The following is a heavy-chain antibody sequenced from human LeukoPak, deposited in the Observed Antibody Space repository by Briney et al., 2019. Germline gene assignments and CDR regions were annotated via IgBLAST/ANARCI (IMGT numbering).Heavy chain of an antibody. CDR2: INHSGST. D-gene: IGHD6-13*01. J-gene: IGHJ3*02. V-gene: IGHV4-34*01. Sequence: SETLSLTCAVYGGSFSGYYWSWIRQPPGKGLERIGEINHSGSTNYNPSLKSRVTISVDTSKNQFSLKLSSVTAADTAVYYCARGRQQQLVRAQAFDIWGQGTMVTVSS. CDR3: ARGRQQQLVRAQAFDI. CDR1: GGSFSGYY.